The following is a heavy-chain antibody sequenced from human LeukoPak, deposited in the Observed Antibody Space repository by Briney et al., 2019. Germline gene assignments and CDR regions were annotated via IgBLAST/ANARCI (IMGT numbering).Heavy chain of an antibody. Sequence: SVKVSCKASGGTFSSYAISWVRQAPGQGLEWMGRIIPIFGAANYAQKFQGRVTITTDESTSTAYMELSSLRSEDTAVYYCARGIAVAGFDYWGQGTLVTVSS. J-gene: IGHJ4*02. CDR1: GGTFSSYA. V-gene: IGHV1-69*05. CDR3: ARGIAVAGFDY. CDR2: IIPIFGAA. D-gene: IGHD6-19*01.